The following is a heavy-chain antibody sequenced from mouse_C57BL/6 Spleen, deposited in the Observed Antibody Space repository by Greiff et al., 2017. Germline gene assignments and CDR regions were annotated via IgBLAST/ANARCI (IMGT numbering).Heavy chain of an antibody. CDR3: ARSGATVVVYYYAMDY. D-gene: IGHD1-1*01. CDR1: GYAFTNYL. Sequence: QVQLQQSGAELVRPGTSVKVSCKASGYAFTNYLIEWVKQRPGQGLEWIGVINPGSGGTNYNEKFKGKATLTADKSSSTAYMQLSSLTSEDSAVYFCARSGATVVVYYYAMDYWGQGTSVTVSS. J-gene: IGHJ4*01. V-gene: IGHV1-54*01. CDR2: INPGSGGT.